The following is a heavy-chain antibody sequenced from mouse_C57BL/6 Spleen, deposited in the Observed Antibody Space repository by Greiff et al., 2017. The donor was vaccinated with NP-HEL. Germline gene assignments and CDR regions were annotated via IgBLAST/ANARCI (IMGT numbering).Heavy chain of an antibody. Sequence: EVKLVESGGGLVKPGGSLKLSCAASGFTFSSYAMSWVRQTPEKRLEWVATISDGGSYTYYPDNVKGRFTISRDNAKNNLYLQMSHLKSEDTAMYYCAREELFTYWGQGTLVTVSA. J-gene: IGHJ3*01. CDR1: GFTFSSYA. V-gene: IGHV5-4*01. CDR2: ISDGGSYT. CDR3: AREELFTY.